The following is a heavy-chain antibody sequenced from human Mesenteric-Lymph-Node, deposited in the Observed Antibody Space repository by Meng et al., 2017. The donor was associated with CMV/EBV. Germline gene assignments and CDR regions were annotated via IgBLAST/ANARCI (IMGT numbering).Heavy chain of an antibody. CDR1: GFIFDDYA. CDR2: ITWDGGNT. D-gene: IGHD3-16*01. CDR3: AKGLRGSDYYRYYYYGIDV. J-gene: IGHJ6*02. V-gene: IGHV3-43D*03. Sequence: GGSLRLSCAASGFIFDDYAMHRVRQPPGKGLEWVSLITWDGGNTSYADSVKGRFTISRDNSKNSLYLQMNSLTIEDTALYYCAKGLRGSDYYRYYYYGIDVWGQGTTVTVSS.